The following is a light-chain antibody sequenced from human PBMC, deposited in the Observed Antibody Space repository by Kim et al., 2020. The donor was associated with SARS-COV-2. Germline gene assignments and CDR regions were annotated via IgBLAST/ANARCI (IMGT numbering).Light chain of an antibody. CDR3: QQYNNWPPWT. CDR2: GAS. Sequence: PGERLTLPCRASQILSSAFSWLQKKPGHAPRLLIYGASTRATGIAARFSGSGSGTEFTPTISSLQSEDFAVSYCQQYNNWPPWTFCQGTKVDIK. J-gene: IGKJ1*01. V-gene: IGKV3-15*01. CDR1: QILSSA.